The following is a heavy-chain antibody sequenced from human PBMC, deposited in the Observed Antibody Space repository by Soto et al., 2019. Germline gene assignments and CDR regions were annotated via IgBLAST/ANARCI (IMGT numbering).Heavy chain of an antibody. CDR1: GFTFDDYT. CDR3: AKASGSYYFSGMDV. V-gene: IGHV3-43*01. Sequence: GGSLRLSCAASGFTFDDYTMHWVRQAPGKGLEWVSLISWDGGSTYYADSVKGRFTISRDNSKNSLYLQMNSLRTEDTALYYCAKASGSYYFSGMDVWGQGTTVTVS. J-gene: IGHJ6*02. D-gene: IGHD1-26*01. CDR2: ISWDGGST.